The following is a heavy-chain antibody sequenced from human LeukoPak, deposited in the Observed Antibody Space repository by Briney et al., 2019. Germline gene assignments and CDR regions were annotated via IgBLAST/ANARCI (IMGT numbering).Heavy chain of an antibody. Sequence: GGSLRLSCAASGFTFSSYWMSWVRQAPGKGLEWVANIKQDGSEKYYVDSVKGRFTISRDNAKNSLYLQMNSLRVEDTAVYYCARVRGSYCLDYWGQGTLVTVSS. J-gene: IGHJ4*02. CDR1: GFTFSSYW. CDR3: ARVRGSYCLDY. D-gene: IGHD3-10*01. CDR2: IKQDGSEK. V-gene: IGHV3-7*01.